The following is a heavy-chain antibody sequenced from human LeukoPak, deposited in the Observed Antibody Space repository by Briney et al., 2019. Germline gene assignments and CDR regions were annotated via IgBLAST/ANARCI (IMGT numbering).Heavy chain of an antibody. J-gene: IGHJ6*03. CDR2: ISAYNGNT. CDR1: GYTFTGYY. CDR3: AREADCSSTSCSNYYYYYMDV. D-gene: IGHD2-2*01. Sequence: ASVKVSCKASGYTFTGYYMHWVRQAPGQGLEWMGWISAYNGNTNYAQKLQGRVTMTTDTSTSTAYMELRSLRSDDTAVYYCAREADCSSTSCSNYYYYYMDVWGKGTTVTVS. V-gene: IGHV1-18*04.